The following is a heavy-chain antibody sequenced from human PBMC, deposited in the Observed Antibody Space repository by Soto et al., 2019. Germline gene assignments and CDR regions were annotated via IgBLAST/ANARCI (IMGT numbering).Heavy chain of an antibody. D-gene: IGHD3-10*01. CDR2: ISGSGGST. V-gene: IGHV3-23*01. J-gene: IGHJ5*02. CDR3: AKDGSLIWFGESAEWFDP. Sequence: GGSLRLSCAASGFTFSSYAMSWVRQAPGKGLEWVSAISGSGGSTYYADSVKGRFTISRDNSKNTLYLQMNSLRAEDTAVYYCAKDGSLIWFGESAEWFDPWGQGTMVTVYS. CDR1: GFTFSSYA.